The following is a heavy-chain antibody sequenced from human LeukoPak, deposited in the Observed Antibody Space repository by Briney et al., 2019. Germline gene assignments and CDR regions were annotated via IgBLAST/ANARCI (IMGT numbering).Heavy chain of an antibody. V-gene: IGHV1-18*01. CDR3: ARVLWFGELFPDFDY. CDR1: GYTFTSYG. CDR2: ISAYNGNT. Sequence: ASLKVSCKASGYTFTSYGISWVRQAPGQGLEWMGWISAYNGNTNYAQKLQGRVTMTTDTSTSTAYMELRSLRSDDTAVYYCARVLWFGELFPDFDYWGQGTLVTVSS. J-gene: IGHJ4*02. D-gene: IGHD3-10*01.